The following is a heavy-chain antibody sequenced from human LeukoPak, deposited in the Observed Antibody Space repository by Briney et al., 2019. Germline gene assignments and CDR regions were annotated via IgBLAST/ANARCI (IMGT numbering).Heavy chain of an antibody. D-gene: IGHD3-22*01. CDR2: IYYSGST. J-gene: IGHJ4*02. Sequence: PSETLSLTCTVSGGSISSSSYYWGWIRQPPGKGLEYIGSIYYSGSTHHNPSLKSRVTISVDTSKNQFSLKVNSVSAADTAVYYCARDGSGYSTGYWGQGTLVTVSS. V-gene: IGHV4-39*02. CDR3: ARDGSGYSTGY. CDR1: GGSISSSSYY.